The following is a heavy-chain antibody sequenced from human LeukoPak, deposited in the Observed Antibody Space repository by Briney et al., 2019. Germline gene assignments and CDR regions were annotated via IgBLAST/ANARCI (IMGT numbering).Heavy chain of an antibody. CDR2: INQDASVR. D-gene: IGHD6-13*01. Sequence: RSLRLSCAASGFSLSTYWMSWVRQTPEKGLEFVANINQDASVRNYMDSLKGRCTISRDNAKKSVYLEINSLRADDTAVYYCARDPGSSSFDLWGQGALVTVSS. J-gene: IGHJ4*02. CDR3: ARDPGSSSFDL. V-gene: IGHV3-7*01. CDR1: GFSLSTYW.